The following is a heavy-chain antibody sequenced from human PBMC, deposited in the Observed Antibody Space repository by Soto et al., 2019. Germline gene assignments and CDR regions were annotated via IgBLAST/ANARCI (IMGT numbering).Heavy chain of an antibody. CDR1: TDSMNTNNNW. CDR3: ARDTKAPIKQWYFDL. Sequence: QVQLQESGTGLVKPSETLSLTCVVSTDSMNTNNNWWNWVRQPPGKGLQWLGEISRDGDARYNQSPTSRVTIAVDKSKGQFSLALSSVTAADRAVYYCARDTKAPIKQWYFDLWGRGTLVIVSS. CDR2: ISRDGDA. D-gene: IGHD2-8*01. V-gene: IGHV4-4*02. J-gene: IGHJ2*01.